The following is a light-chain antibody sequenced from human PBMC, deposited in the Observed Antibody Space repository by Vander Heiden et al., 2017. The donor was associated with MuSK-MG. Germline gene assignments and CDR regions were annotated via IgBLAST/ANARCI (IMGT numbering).Light chain of an antibody. CDR1: QGIITY. V-gene: IGKV1-39*01. CDR2: AAF. Sequence: DIQLTQSPSSLSASVGDRITISCRASQGIITYLNWYQHKPGKAPEVLIYAAFSLQSGVPSRFSGNKSGTVFTLTITRLQPEDFATYYCQQSDSTPYTFGQGTKLEIK. CDR3: QQSDSTPYT. J-gene: IGKJ2*01.